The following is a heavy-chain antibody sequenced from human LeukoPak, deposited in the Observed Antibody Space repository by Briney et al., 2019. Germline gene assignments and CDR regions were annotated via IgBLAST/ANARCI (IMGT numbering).Heavy chain of an antibody. Sequence: SVKVSCKASGGTFSSYAISWVRQAPGQGLEWMGGIIPIFGTANYAQKFHDRVTITADESTSTAYMELRSLRSDDTAVYYCARADYYDSSGRADYWGQGTLVTVSS. V-gene: IGHV1-69*13. D-gene: IGHD3-22*01. CDR1: GGTFSSYA. CDR3: ARADYYDSSGRADY. CDR2: IIPIFGTA. J-gene: IGHJ4*02.